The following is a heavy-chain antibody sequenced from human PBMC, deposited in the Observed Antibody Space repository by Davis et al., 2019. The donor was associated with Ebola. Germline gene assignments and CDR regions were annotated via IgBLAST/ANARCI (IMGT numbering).Heavy chain of an antibody. CDR3: ARLGDFWSSRPYMDV. Sequence: GESLKISCKGSGYSFTNYWIGWVRQMPGRGLEWMGIIYPYDSDTRYSPSFQGQVTISADKSTTTAYLQWSSLKASDTAMYYCARLGDFWSSRPYMDVWGKGTTVTVSS. D-gene: IGHD3-3*01. V-gene: IGHV5-51*01. J-gene: IGHJ6*03. CDR2: IYPYDSDT. CDR1: GYSFTNYW.